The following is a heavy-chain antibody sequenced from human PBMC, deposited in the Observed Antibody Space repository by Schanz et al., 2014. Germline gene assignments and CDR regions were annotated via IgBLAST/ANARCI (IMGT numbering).Heavy chain of an antibody. CDR1: GYTFTNFF. J-gene: IGHJ5*02. D-gene: IGHD2-2*01. V-gene: IGHV1-18*04. Sequence: QVHLVQSVAEVHKPGSSLKISFKASGYTFTNFFLHWVRQSPGQGLEWMGWISAYTNNTNYAQKVQGRVTMTTDTSTGTAYMELRSLRSDDTAVYYCARDRRRYCSTASCLHDNWFDPWGQGTLVTVSS. CDR2: ISAYTNNT. CDR3: ARDRRRYCSTASCLHDNWFDP.